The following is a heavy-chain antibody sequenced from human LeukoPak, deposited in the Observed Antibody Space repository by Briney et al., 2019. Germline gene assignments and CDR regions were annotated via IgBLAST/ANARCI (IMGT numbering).Heavy chain of an antibody. CDR1: GGTFNSYA. CDR2: IIPMSDTA. J-gene: IGHJ2*01. V-gene: IGHV1-69*06. D-gene: IGHD6-19*01. CDR3: ARDGIAVAGPEDNWYFDL. Sequence: GASVKVSCKASGGTFNSYAISWVRQAPGQGLEWMGGIIPMSDTANYPQKFRGRLTITADIPTSTVYMELSSLRSEDTAVYYCARDGIAVAGPEDNWYFDLWGCGTLVTVSS.